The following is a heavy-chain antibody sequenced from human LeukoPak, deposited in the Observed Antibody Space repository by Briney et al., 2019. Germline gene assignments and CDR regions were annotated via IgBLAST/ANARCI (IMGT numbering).Heavy chain of an antibody. CDR1: GGSISSSIYY. CDR3: ARHSFRFAYYYYYYMDV. CDR2: IYYSGST. V-gene: IGHV4-39*01. D-gene: IGHD3-16*01. Sequence: SETLSLTCTVSGGSISSSIYYWGWIRQPPGKGLEWIGSIYYSGSTYYNPSLKSRVTISVDTSKNQFSLKLSSVTAADTAVYYCARHSFRFAYYYYYYMDVWGKGTTVTVSS. J-gene: IGHJ6*03.